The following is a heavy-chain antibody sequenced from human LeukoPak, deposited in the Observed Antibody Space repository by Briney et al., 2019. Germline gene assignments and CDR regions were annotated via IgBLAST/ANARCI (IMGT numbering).Heavy chain of an antibody. Sequence: SQTLSLTCAISGDSVSSNSAAWNWIRQSPSRGLEWLGRTYYRSKWYNDYAVSVKSRISINPDTSKNQFSLQLNSVTPDDTAVYYCERTPGKAGGGGCSPHGGQEPLVTV. CDR1: GDSVSSNSAA. CDR2: TYYRSKWYN. CDR3: ERTPGKAGGGGCSPH. J-gene: IGHJ4*02. D-gene: IGHD3-16*01. V-gene: IGHV6-1*01.